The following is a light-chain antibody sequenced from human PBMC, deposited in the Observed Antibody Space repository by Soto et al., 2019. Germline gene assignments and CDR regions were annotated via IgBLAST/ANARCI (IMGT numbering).Light chain of an antibody. CDR1: QSLLYTDGNTY. CDR3: MQGSYWPRT. Sequence: VMTQSPLSLPVTLGQPASISCRSSQSLLYTDGNTYLSWFQQRPGQSPRRLIYEVSNRDSGVPDRFSGSGSGTDFTLKICRVEAEDVGVYYCMQGSYWPRTFGQGTKVEIK. J-gene: IGKJ1*01. V-gene: IGKV2-30*01. CDR2: EVS.